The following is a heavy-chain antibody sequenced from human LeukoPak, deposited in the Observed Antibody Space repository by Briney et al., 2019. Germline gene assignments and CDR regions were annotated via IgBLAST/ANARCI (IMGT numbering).Heavy chain of an antibody. CDR3: ARPAGTFFARVFDY. CDR2: IYYSGST. Sequence: SETLSLTCTVSGGSISSSRYYWGWIRQPPGKGLEWIGSIYYSGSTYYNPSLKSRVTISVDTSKNQFSLKLSSVTAADTAVYYCARPAGTFFARVFDYWGQGTLITVSS. J-gene: IGHJ4*02. D-gene: IGHD6-13*01. V-gene: IGHV4-39*01. CDR1: GGSISSSRYY.